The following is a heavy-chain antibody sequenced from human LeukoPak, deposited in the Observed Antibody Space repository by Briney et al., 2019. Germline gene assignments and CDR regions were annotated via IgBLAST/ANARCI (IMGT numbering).Heavy chain of an antibody. CDR3: ARDRRWTATTVTYFDY. CDR1: GFTFSTYS. CDR2: ISYTNII. V-gene: IGHV3-48*01. Sequence: GGSLRLSCAASGFTFSTYSMNWVRQAPGKGLEWVSYISYTNIIYYADSVKGRFTISRDNAKNSLYLQVNSLRAEDTAVYYCARDRRWTATTVTYFDYWGQGTLVTVSS. J-gene: IGHJ4*02. D-gene: IGHD4-11*01.